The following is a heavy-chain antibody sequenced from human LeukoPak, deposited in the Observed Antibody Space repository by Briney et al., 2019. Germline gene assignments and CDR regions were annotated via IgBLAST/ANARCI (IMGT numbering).Heavy chain of an antibody. CDR3: AKQGRDWLRDYYYYMDV. CDR2: IGGRGGST. D-gene: IGHD3-9*01. V-gene: IGHV3-23*01. CDR1: GFTLSTYG. Sequence: GGSLRLSCAASGFTLSTYGMYWVRQAPGKAMEWVSTIGGRGGSTYYADSVKGRFTISRDNSKNTLYLQMNSLRAEDTAVYYCAKQGRDWLRDYYYYMDVWGKGTTVTISS. J-gene: IGHJ6*03.